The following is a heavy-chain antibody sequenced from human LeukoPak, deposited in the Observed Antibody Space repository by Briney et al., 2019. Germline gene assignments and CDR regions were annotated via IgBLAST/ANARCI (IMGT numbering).Heavy chain of an antibody. D-gene: IGHD3-22*01. V-gene: IGHV5-51*01. Sequence: GESLKISCQGSGYSFTSYWIGWVRQMPGKGLEWMGIIYPGDSDTRYSPSFQGQVTISADKSISTAYLQWSSLKASDTAMYYCARHGTYYYDSSGYYYWGQGTLVTVSS. CDR1: GYSFTSYW. CDR3: ARHGTYYYDSSGYYY. J-gene: IGHJ4*02. CDR2: IYPGDSDT.